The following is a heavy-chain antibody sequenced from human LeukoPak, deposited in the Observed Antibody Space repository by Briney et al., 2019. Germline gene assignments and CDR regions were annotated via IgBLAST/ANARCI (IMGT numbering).Heavy chain of an antibody. J-gene: IGHJ3*02. Sequence: ASVKVSCKASGYTFTSYPMHWVRQAPGQGLEWMGIINPSGGTTSYAQKFQDRVTMTRDTSTSTVYMELNSLRSEDTAVYYCARATWYGGNPSGAFDIWGQGTMVTVSS. CDR2: INPSGGTT. D-gene: IGHD4/OR15-4a*01. CDR3: ARATWYGGNPSGAFDI. V-gene: IGHV1-46*01. CDR1: GYTFTSYP.